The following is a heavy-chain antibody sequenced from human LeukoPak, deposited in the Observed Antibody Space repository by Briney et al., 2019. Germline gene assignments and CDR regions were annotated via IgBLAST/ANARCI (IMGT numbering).Heavy chain of an antibody. Sequence: SETLSLTCTASGCPISSYYWSWIRQPGGKGLEWIGRIYTSGSTNYNPSLKSRVTMSVDTSKNQFSLKLSSVTAADTAVYYCARDRHYCSSTSCTYALLGYYYYYMDVWGKGATVTVSS. CDR1: GCPISSYY. CDR2: IYTSGST. D-gene: IGHD2-2*01. V-gene: IGHV4-4*07. CDR3: ARDRHYCSSTSCTYALLGYYYYYMDV. J-gene: IGHJ6*03.